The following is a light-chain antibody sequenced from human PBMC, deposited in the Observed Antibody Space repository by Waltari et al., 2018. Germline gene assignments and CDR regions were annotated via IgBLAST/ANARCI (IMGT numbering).Light chain of an antibody. CDR3: QQYSYSPNT. J-gene: IGKJ2*01. V-gene: IGKV3-20*01. Sequence: EIVLTQSPGTLSLSPGERATLSCRASQSVSSSYLAWYQQKPGQAPRLRIFDASNRATGIPDRFSGSGSGTDFTLTSSRLEPEDFAVYFCQQYSYSPNTFRQGTKLEI. CDR2: DAS. CDR1: QSVSSSY.